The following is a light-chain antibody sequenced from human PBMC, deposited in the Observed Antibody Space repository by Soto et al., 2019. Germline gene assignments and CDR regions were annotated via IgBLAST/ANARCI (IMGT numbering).Light chain of an antibody. J-gene: IGKJ5*01. CDR2: NAS. V-gene: IGKV3-11*01. Sequence: EIVLTQSPATLSLSPGERATLSCRASKSVSKNLAWYQQKPGQAPRLLIYNASNRATGVPVRFSGSGSGTDFTLTISSLEPEDFAVYYCQQRSNWPPITFGQGTRLEI. CDR3: QQRSNWPPIT. CDR1: KSVSKN.